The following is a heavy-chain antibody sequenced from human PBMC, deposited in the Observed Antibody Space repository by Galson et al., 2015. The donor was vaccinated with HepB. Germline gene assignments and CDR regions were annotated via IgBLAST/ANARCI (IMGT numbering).Heavy chain of an antibody. Sequence: SVKVSCKASGYDLNKYGLSWVRQAPGQRLEWMGWVSGYDGSANYAPKFQGRVTMTTQKSTGTAYVDMRSLTSDGTAVYYCARDSRLELQLNNYYSYGMDVWGQGTAVLVS. V-gene: IGHV1-18*01. D-gene: IGHD1-7*01. CDR3: ARDSRLELQLNNYYSYGMDV. CDR1: GYDLNKYG. J-gene: IGHJ6*02. CDR2: VSGYDGSA.